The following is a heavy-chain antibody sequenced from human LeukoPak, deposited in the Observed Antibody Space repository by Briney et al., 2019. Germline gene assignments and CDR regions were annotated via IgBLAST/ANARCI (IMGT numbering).Heavy chain of an antibody. Sequence: GGSLRLSCAASGFTFSSYSMNWVRQAPGKGLEWVSSISSSSSYTYYADSVKGRFTISRDNAKNSLYLQMNSLRAEDTAVYYCAREAYNSFDYWGQGTLVTVSS. CDR1: GFTFSSYS. CDR2: ISSSSSYT. CDR3: AREAYNSFDY. J-gene: IGHJ4*02. D-gene: IGHD1-20*01. V-gene: IGHV3-21*01.